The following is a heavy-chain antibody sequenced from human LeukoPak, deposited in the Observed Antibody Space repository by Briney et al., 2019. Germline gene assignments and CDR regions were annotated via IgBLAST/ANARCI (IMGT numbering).Heavy chain of an antibody. Sequence: ASVKVSCKASGYPFTDYYMYWVRQAPGQGLEWMGWINPNSGGTNHAQNFQGRVTMTRDTSINTAYMELSRLRSDDTAVYYCARNMYTSGWTTGYWGQGTLVTVSS. CDR1: GYPFTDYY. CDR3: ARNMYTSGWTTGY. V-gene: IGHV1-2*02. CDR2: INPNSGGT. D-gene: IGHD6-19*01. J-gene: IGHJ4*02.